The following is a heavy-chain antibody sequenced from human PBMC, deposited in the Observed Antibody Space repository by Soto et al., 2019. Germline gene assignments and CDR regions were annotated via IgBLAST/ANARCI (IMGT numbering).Heavy chain of an antibody. CDR3: ARGVIDILTIWFDP. CDR2: IIPILGIA. J-gene: IGHJ5*02. CDR1: GGTFSSYT. D-gene: IGHD3-9*01. V-gene: IGHV1-69*02. Sequence: QVQLVQSGAEVKKPGSSVKVSCKASGGTFSSYTISWVRQAPGQGLEWMGRIIPILGIANYAQKLQGRVTMTTDTSTSTAYMELRSLRSDDTAVYYCARGVIDILTIWFDPWGQGTLVTVSS.